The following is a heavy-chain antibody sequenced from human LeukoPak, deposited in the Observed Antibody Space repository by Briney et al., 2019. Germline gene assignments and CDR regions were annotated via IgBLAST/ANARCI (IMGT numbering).Heavy chain of an antibody. CDR3: ARAQWLDSFDY. D-gene: IGHD6-19*01. CDR2: INHSGST. Sequence: SETLSLTCAVYGGSFSGYYWSWIRQPPGKGLEWIGEINHSGSTNYNPSLKSRVTISVDTSKNQFSLNLTSVTAADTAVYYCARAQWLDSFDYWGQGTLVTVSS. CDR1: GGSFSGYY. J-gene: IGHJ4*02. V-gene: IGHV4-34*01.